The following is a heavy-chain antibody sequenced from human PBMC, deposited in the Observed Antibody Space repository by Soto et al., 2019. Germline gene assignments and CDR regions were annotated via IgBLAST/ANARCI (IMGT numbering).Heavy chain of an antibody. D-gene: IGHD1-26*01. Sequence: QVQLVQSGAEVKKPGSSVKVSCKASGGTFSSYAISWVRQAPGQGLEWMGGIIPIFGTANYAQKFQGRVTITADKPTSTAYMELSSMRSEDTAVYYCARDLLSYRDAFDIWGQGTMVTVSS. CDR3: ARDLLSYRDAFDI. V-gene: IGHV1-69*06. CDR2: IIPIFGTA. J-gene: IGHJ3*02. CDR1: GGTFSSYA.